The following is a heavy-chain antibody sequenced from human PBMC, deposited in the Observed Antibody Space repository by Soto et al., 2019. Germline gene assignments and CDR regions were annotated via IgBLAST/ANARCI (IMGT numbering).Heavy chain of an antibody. V-gene: IGHV1-69*02. D-gene: IGHD2-2*01. CDR2: IIPILGIA. Sequence: SVKVSCKASGGTFSSYTISWVRQAPGQGLEWMGRIIPILGIANYAQKFQGRVTITADKSTSTAYMELSSLRSEDTAVHYCARAVCSSTSCYGPGYYYYMDVWGKGTTVTVAS. CDR3: ARAVCSSTSCYGPGYYYYMDV. CDR1: GGTFSSYT. J-gene: IGHJ6*03.